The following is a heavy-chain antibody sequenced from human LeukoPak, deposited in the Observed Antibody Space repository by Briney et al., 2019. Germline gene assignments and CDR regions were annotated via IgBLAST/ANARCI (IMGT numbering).Heavy chain of an antibody. D-gene: IGHD3-10*01. V-gene: IGHV4-39*01. CDR1: GGSISSSSYY. J-gene: IGHJ4*02. Sequence: PSETLSLTCTVSGGSISSSSYYWCWIRQPPGTGLEWIGSIYYSGSTYYNPSLKSRVTISVDTSKNQFSLKLSSVTAADTAVYYCARQATVGRTGGLFDYWGQGTLVTVSS. CDR3: ARQATVGRTGGLFDY. CDR2: IYYSGST.